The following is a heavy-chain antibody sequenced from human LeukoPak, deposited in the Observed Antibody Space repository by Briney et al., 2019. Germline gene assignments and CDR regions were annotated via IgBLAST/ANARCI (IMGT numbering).Heavy chain of an antibody. Sequence: GGSLRLSCAASGFTSRYYWMSWLRQAPGKGLEWVANINEDGSKKFYVDSVKGRFTISRDNAKNSLYLQMNSLRAEDTAVYYCARYYGSTDGTHYFDYWGQGTLVTVSS. CDR2: INEDGSKK. J-gene: IGHJ4*02. V-gene: IGHV3-7*02. D-gene: IGHD3-10*01. CDR1: GFTSRYYW. CDR3: ARYYGSTDGTHYFDY.